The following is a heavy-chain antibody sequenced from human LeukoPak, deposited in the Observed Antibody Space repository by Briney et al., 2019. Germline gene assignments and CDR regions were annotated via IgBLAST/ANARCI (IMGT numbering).Heavy chain of an antibody. V-gene: IGHV3-66*01. CDR2: IYSGGST. D-gene: IGHD2-2*01. J-gene: IGHJ4*02. CDR1: GFTVSSNY. CDR3: ARDKCSSTSCYDGGFDY. Sequence: GSLRLSCAASGFTVSSNYMSWVRPAPGKGLEWVSVIYSGGSTYYADSVKGRFTISRDNSKNTLYLQMNSLRAEDTAVYYCARDKCSSTSCYDGGFDYWGQGTLVTVSS.